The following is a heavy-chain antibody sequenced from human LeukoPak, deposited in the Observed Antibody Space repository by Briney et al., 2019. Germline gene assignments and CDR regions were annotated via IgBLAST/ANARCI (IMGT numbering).Heavy chain of an antibody. CDR2: IYSGGST. CDR3: AREDRTEDAFDI. D-gene: IGHD1-1*01. J-gene: IGHJ3*02. Sequence: GGSLRLSCAASGFTFSTYWMSWVRQAPGKGLEWVSVIYSGGSTYYADSVKGRFTISRDNSKNTLYLQMNSLRAEDTAVYYCAREDRTEDAFDIWGQGTMVTVSS. V-gene: IGHV3-53*01. CDR1: GFTFSTYW.